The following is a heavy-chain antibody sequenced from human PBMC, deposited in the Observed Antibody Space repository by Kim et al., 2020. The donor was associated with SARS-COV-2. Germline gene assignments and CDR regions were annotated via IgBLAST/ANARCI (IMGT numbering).Heavy chain of an antibody. Sequence: YAQKFQGRVTITADESTSTAYMELSSLRSEDTAVYYCARVLGRQPGYFDYWGQGTLVTVSS. J-gene: IGHJ4*02. V-gene: IGHV1-69*01. D-gene: IGHD6-6*01. CDR3: ARVLGRQPGYFDY.